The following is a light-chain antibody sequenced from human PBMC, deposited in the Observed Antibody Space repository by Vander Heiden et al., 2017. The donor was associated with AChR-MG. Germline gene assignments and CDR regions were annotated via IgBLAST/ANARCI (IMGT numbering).Light chain of an antibody. J-gene: IGLJ3*02. V-gene: IGLV1-40*01. CDR1: SSNIGAGYD. CDR3: QSYDSSLSGSV. CDR2: DNT. Sequence: QSVLTQPPSVSGAPGQRVTISCTGSSSNIGAGYDVHWYQQLPGTAPNLLIYDNTNRPSGVPDRFSGSKSGTSVSLAITGLQAEDEADYYCQSYDSSLSGSVFGGGTKLTVL.